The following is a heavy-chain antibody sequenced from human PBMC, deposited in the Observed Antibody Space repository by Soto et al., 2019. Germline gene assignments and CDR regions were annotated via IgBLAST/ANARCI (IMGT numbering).Heavy chain of an antibody. Sequence: GGSLRLSCAASGLTFSTYAMSWVRQAPGKGLEWVSAISRSGDSTYYADSVKGRFTISRDNSKNTLYLQVNSLRAEDTAVYYCAKEFWSGPFDYWGQGTLVTVSS. J-gene: IGHJ4*02. CDR3: AKEFWSGPFDY. D-gene: IGHD3-3*01. CDR2: ISRSGDST. CDR1: GLTFSTYA. V-gene: IGHV3-23*01.